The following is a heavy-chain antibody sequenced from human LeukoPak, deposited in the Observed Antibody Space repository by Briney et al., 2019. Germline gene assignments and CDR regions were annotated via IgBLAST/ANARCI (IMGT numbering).Heavy chain of an antibody. CDR2: INPNSGGT. Sequence: ASVKVSCKASGYTFTGYYMHWVRQAPGQGLEWMGWINPNSGGTNYAQKLQGRVTMTTDTSTSTAYMELRSLRSDDTAVYYCARLSRPQSWFDPWGQGTLVTVSS. J-gene: IGHJ5*02. CDR1: GYTFTGYY. CDR3: ARLSRPQSWFDP. V-gene: IGHV1-2*02.